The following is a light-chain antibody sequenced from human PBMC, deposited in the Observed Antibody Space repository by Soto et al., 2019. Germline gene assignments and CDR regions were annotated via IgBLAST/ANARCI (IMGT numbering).Light chain of an antibody. Sequence: EIVLTQSPDTLSLSPGDRATLSCRASESVSNSLAWYQHKPGQAPRLLIYLASTRGTGIPARFSGSGSGTEFTLTISRLQSEAFAIYYCQQYNNWPPTTFGQGTRLEIK. CDR3: QQYNNWPPTT. CDR1: ESVSNS. J-gene: IGKJ5*01. CDR2: LAS. V-gene: IGKV3D-15*01.